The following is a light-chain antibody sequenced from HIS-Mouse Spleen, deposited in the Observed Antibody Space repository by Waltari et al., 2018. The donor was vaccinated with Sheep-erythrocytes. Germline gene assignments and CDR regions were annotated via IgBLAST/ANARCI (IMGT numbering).Light chain of an antibody. CDR2: DVS. Sequence: QSALTQPRSVSGSPGQSVTISCTGTSSDVGRYNYVSWYQQYPGKAPKLMIYDVSKRPSGVPDRFSGSKSGNTASLTISGLQAEDEADYYCCSYAGSYNHVFATGTKVTVL. CDR3: CSYAGSYNHV. CDR1: SSDVGRYNY. J-gene: IGLJ1*01. V-gene: IGLV2-11*01.